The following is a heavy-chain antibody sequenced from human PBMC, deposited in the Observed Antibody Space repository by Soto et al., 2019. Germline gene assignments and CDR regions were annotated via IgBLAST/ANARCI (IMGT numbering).Heavy chain of an antibody. V-gene: IGHV1-69*06. Sequence: SVKVSCKASGGTFSSYAISWVRQAPGQGLEWMGGIIPIFGAANYAQKFQGRVTITADKSTRTSYMELSSLRSEDTAVYCWAIARRPYYYDGLRYWGQGTLVTVSS. J-gene: IGHJ4*02. CDR2: IIPIFGAA. CDR3: AIARRPYYYDGLRY. D-gene: IGHD3-22*01. CDR1: GGTFSSYA.